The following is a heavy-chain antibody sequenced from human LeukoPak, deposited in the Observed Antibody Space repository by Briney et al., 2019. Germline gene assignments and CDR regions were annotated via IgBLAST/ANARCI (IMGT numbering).Heavy chain of an antibody. CDR1: GFTFSSYW. V-gene: IGHV3-7*01. CDR3: SSHHRSAAGPCYYYYGMDV. D-gene: IGHD6-13*01. CDR2: IKQDGREK. Sequence: RGSLRLSCAASGFTFSSYWMSWVRQAPGKGLEWVANIKQDGREKYYVDSVKGRFTISRDNAKNSLYLLINSRRADDAAVYYCSSHHRSAAGPCYYYYGMDVWGQGTTVTVSS. J-gene: IGHJ6*02.